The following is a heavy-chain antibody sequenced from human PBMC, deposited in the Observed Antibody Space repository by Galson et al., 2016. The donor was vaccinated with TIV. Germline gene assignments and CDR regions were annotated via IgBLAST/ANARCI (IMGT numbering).Heavy chain of an antibody. V-gene: IGHV3-20*04. D-gene: IGHD3-22*01. CDR1: GFTFDDYG. J-gene: IGHJ4*02. CDR2: INGNDGTT. CDR3: ARQYYYDSTVTWEKCYFDY. Sequence: SLRLSCAASGFTFDDYGMSWVRHAPGKGLEWVSGINGNDGTTGYADSVKGRFTISRDNAKNALYLQMNSLRAEDTALYYCARQYYYDSTVTWEKCYFDYWGRGTLVTVSS.